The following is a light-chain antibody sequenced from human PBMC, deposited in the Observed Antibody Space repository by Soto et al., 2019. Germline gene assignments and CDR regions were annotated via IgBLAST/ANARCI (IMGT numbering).Light chain of an antibody. CDR1: SSDVGGYNF. Sequence: QSVLTQPPSASGSPGQSVTIPCTGTSSDVGGYNFVSWYQQHPGKALKLMIYEVTKRPSGVPDRFSGSKSGNTASLTVSGLQAEDEADYSCSSYAGSNTVVFGGGTKLTVL. V-gene: IGLV2-8*01. CDR2: EVT. J-gene: IGLJ2*01. CDR3: SSYAGSNTVV.